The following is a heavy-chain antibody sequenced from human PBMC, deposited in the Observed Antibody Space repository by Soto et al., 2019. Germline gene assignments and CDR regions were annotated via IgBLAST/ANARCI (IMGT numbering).Heavy chain of an antibody. CDR1: GYSFTNFH. CDR2: IDPSGGIT. D-gene: IGHD3-3*01. J-gene: IGHJ6*02. Sequence: ASVKVSCKASGYSFTNFHIHWVRQAPGQGLEWMGMIDPSGGITRDAQRLQGRITMTRDASASTVYMELRSLTSEDTAVYYCARSYDFWSGYSDYYYGMDVWGQGTTVTVSS. V-gene: IGHV1-46*01. CDR3: ARSYDFWSGYSDYYYGMDV.